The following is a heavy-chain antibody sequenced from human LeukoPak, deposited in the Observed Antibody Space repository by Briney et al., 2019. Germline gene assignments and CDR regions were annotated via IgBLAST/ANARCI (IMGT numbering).Heavy chain of an antibody. J-gene: IGHJ2*01. D-gene: IGHD4-17*01. Sequence: ASVKVSCKASGYTFTSYYMHWVRQAPGQGLEWMGIINPSGGSTSYAQKFQGRVTMTRDTSTSTVYMELSSLRSEDTAVYYCARDRGTRVTTRTYWYFDLWGRGTLVTVSS. CDR3: ARDRGTRVTTRTYWYFDL. V-gene: IGHV1-46*01. CDR1: GYTFTSYY. CDR2: INPSGGST.